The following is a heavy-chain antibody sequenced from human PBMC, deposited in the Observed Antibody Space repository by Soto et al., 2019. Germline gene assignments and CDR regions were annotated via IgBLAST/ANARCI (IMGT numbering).Heavy chain of an antibody. CDR2: IYRGSP. D-gene: IGHD7-27*01. Sequence: QVQLQESGPGQVKPSETLFLTCTVSGGSVSSGTYYWSWIRQPAGKGLEWMGYIYRGSPNYNPSLEIRATTSVDTSRTQFSRILSSVTAADTAVYYCSRDQGLGAGYFALWGRGTLVTVSS. V-gene: IGHV4-61*01. CDR3: SRDQGLGAGYFAL. J-gene: IGHJ2*01. CDR1: GGSVSSGTYY.